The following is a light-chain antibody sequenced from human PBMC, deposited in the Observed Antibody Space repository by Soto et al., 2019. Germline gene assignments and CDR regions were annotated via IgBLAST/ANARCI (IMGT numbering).Light chain of an antibody. CDR2: SNN. V-gene: IGLV1-44*01. CDR1: SSKIGLNS. J-gene: IGLJ1*01. CDR3: TSYTNSSPLV. Sequence: QSVLTQPPSASGTPGQRVTISCSGTSSKIGLNSVRWYQRFPGSAPKLLIYSNNQRPSGVPDRFSGSKSGTSASLAISGLQSEDEADYYCTSYTNSSPLVFGTGTKLTVL.